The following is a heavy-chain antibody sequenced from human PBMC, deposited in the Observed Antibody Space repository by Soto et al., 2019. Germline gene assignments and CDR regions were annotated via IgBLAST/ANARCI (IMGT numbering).Heavy chain of an antibody. D-gene: IGHD6-19*01. Sequence: RWESPQISCQGSGYRFPDYWIGWVRQMPGKGLEWVGIIYPGDSDTRYSPSFEGQVTISADKSITTAYLQWSNLKASDTAIYYCARTPISRVKEVAGRECDYWGQGTRVTVSS. CDR1: GYRFPDYW. CDR3: ARTPISRVKEVAGRECDY. CDR2: IYPGDSDT. J-gene: IGHJ4*02. V-gene: IGHV5-51*01.